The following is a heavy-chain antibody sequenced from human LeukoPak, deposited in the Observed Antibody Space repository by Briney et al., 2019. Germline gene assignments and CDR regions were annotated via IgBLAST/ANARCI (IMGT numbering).Heavy chain of an antibody. D-gene: IGHD1-26*01. Sequence: SSETLSLTCAVYGGSFSGYYWSGIRQPPGKGLEWIGEINHSGSTNYNPSLKSRVTISVDTSKNQFSLKMSSVTAADTAVYYCASNLRWSYRLRDYWGQGTLVTVSS. CDR2: INHSGST. CDR1: GGSFSGYY. V-gene: IGHV4-34*01. J-gene: IGHJ4*02. CDR3: ASNLRWSYRLRDY.